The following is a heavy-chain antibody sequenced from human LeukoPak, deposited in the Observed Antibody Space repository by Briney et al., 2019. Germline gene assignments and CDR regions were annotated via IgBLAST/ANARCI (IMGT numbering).Heavy chain of an antibody. J-gene: IGHJ4*02. Sequence: SETLSLTCTVSGGSISSYYWSWIRQPPVKGLEWIAYIYYSGSTSYNPSLKSRVTISVDTSKNQFSLKLSSVTAADTAVYYCARSRGELLFNYWGQGTLVTVSS. V-gene: IGHV4-59*01. CDR1: GGSISSYY. CDR3: ARSRGELLFNY. D-gene: IGHD1-26*01. CDR2: IYYSGST.